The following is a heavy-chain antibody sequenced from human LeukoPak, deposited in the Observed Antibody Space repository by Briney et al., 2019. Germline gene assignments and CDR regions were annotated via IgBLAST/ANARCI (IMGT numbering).Heavy chain of an antibody. Sequence: SGESLRLSCAASGFTFSSYAMSWVRQVPGKVPEWVAAITGSGDGTYYADSVKGRFTISRDNSKTTLYLQVSGLRAEDTAIYYCAKGSRSSRPYYFDHWGQGTLVTASS. CDR1: GFTFSSYA. CDR2: ITGSGDGT. J-gene: IGHJ4*02. D-gene: IGHD6-6*01. V-gene: IGHV3-23*01. CDR3: AKGSRSSRPYYFDH.